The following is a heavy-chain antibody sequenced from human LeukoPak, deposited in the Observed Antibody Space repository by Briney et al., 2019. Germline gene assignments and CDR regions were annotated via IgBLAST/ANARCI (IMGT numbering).Heavy chain of an antibody. V-gene: IGHV1-69*01. J-gene: IGHJ4*02. D-gene: IGHD5-18*01. CDR3: ARGDTAMVYYFDY. CDR2: IIPIFGTA. Sequence: GSSVNVSCKSSGGTFSSYAISWVRQAPGQGLEWMGGIIPIFGTANYAQKFQGRVTITADESTSTAYMELSSLRSEDTAVYYCARGDTAMVYYFDYWGQGTLVTVSS. CDR1: GGTFSSYA.